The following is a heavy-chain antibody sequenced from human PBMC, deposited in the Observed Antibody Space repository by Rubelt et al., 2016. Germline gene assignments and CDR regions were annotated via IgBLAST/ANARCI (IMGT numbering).Heavy chain of an antibody. Sequence: QVQLQQWGAGLLKPSETLSLSCAVYGGSFRDYYWSWIRQSPGKGLAWIGEINHSGSTNYNPSLKSRVTISVDTTKNQFSLKLSSVTAADTAVYYCARMAGNYYGMDVWGQGTTVTVSS. CDR2: INHSGST. V-gene: IGHV4-34*01. CDR3: ARMAGNYYGMDV. D-gene: IGHD5-24*01. CDR1: GGSFRDYY. J-gene: IGHJ6*02.